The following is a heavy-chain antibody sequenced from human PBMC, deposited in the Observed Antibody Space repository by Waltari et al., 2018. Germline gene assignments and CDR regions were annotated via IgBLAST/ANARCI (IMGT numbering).Heavy chain of an antibody. CDR2: INPNSGGT. D-gene: IGHD6-13*01. CDR1: GYTFTGYY. V-gene: IGHV1-2*06. J-gene: IGHJ4*02. Sequence: QVQLVQSGAEVKKPGASVKVSCKASGYTFTGYYMHWVRQAPGQGLEWMGRINPNSGGTNYAQKFQGRVTMTRDTSINTAYMELNSLRAGDTAVYYCARGGSSSWYIDYWGQGTLVTVSS. CDR3: ARGGSSSWYIDY.